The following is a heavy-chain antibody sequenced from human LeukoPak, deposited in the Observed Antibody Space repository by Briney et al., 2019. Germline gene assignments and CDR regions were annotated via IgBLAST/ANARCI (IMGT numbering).Heavy chain of an antibody. CDR1: GYNFAHDW. J-gene: IGHJ3*02. D-gene: IGHD2-2*01. Sequence: GESLKISCKGSGYNFAHDWIGWVRQMPGKGLEWMGIIFPDDSDTIYSPSFQGHVTISADKSISTAYLQWSSLKASDTAMYYCARRGYCSVTTCRGAFDIWGQGTMVTVSS. V-gene: IGHV5-51*01. CDR3: ARRGYCSVTTCRGAFDI. CDR2: IFPDDSDT.